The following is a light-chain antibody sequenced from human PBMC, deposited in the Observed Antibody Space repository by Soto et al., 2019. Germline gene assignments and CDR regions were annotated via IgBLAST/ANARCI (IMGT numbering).Light chain of an antibody. CDR3: QSYDSSLSVV. Sequence: QSVLTQPPSVSGAPGQRVTISCTGSGSNIGAGYDVHWYQQVPGTAPKLLIYGNINRPSGVPDRFSGSKSDFSASLAITGLQAEDEADYYCQSYDSSLSVVFGGGTKVTVL. V-gene: IGLV1-40*01. J-gene: IGLJ2*01. CDR2: GNI. CDR1: GSNIGAGYD.